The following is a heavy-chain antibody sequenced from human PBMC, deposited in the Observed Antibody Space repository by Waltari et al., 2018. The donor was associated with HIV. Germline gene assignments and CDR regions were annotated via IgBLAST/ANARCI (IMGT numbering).Heavy chain of an antibody. V-gene: IGHV3-21*02. Sequence: VRLLESGGGLVEPGGSLTLSCAASGVPFTSYTMNWIRHIPGKGLEWLASMSRDNRESYFIDSIKGRFTISRDNAANSVFLHMDRLRVDDTARYFCVRDDPGYEPIDYWGRGTLVTVSS. CDR1: GVPFTSYT. CDR2: MSRDNRES. D-gene: IGHD2-2*01. CDR3: VRDDPGYEPIDY. J-gene: IGHJ4*02.